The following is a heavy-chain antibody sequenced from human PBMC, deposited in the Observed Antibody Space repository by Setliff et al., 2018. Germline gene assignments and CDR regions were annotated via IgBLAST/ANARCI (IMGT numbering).Heavy chain of an antibody. CDR2: ISAYNGNT. D-gene: IGHD2-2*01. J-gene: IGHJ4*02. CDR1: GYTFSNFG. Sequence: ASVKVSCKASGYTFSNFGFSWVRQAPGQGLEWMGWISAYNGNTNYAQRLRGRVTMTTDTSTNTAYMELRSLRSDDTAMYYCTRAAREVVVPPSQKRNDYWGQGTLVTVSS. CDR3: TRAAREVVVPPSQKRNDY. V-gene: IGHV1-18*01.